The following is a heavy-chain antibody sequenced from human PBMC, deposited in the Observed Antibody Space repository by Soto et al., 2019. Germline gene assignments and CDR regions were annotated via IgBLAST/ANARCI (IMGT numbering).Heavy chain of an antibody. Sequence: QVHLVESGGGVVQPGRSLRVSCAASGFTFSHYAMHWVRQAPGKGLEWVAVVSYDGTKQFYADSVKGRFTISRDSSTSALYRQMNNLRDEDTAVYYCASYRVYYYDSRGYYDFDFWGQGTLVTVSS. CDR1: GFTFSHYA. D-gene: IGHD3-22*01. V-gene: IGHV3-30-3*01. CDR3: ASYRVYYYDSRGYYDFDF. J-gene: IGHJ4*02. CDR2: VSYDGTKQ.